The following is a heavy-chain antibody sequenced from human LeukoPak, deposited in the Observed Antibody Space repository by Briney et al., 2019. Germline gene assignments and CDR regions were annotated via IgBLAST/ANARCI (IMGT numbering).Heavy chain of an antibody. CDR1: GGSISSYY. CDR2: IYYSGST. Sequence: SETLSLTCTVSGGSISSYYWSWIRQPPGKGLEWIGYIYYSGSTNYNPSLKSRVTISVDTSKNQFSLKLSSVTAADTAVYYCARLAIPHYDSSGYYYYYYGMDVWGQGTTVTVSS. D-gene: IGHD3-22*01. J-gene: IGHJ6*02. V-gene: IGHV4-59*08. CDR3: ARLAIPHYDSSGYYYYYYGMDV.